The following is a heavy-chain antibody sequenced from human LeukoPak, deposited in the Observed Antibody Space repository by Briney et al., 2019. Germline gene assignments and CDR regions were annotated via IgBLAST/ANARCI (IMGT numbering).Heavy chain of an antibody. CDR1: GGSISNYY. Sequence: SETLSLTCNVSGGSISNYYWSWIRHPAGKGLELIGRIYTSGSTNYNPSLKSRVTMSVDTSKNQFSLKLSSVTAADTAVYYCARSRCSSISCASRGAFDIWGQGTMVTVS. D-gene: IGHD2-2*01. CDR2: IYTSGST. J-gene: IGHJ3*02. V-gene: IGHV4-4*07. CDR3: ARSRCSSISCASRGAFDI.